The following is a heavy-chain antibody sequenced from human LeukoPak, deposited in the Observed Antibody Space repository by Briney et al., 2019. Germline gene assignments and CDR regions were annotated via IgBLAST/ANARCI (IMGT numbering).Heavy chain of an antibody. CDR1: GFTFSSYA. CDR3: AKGPYSSSSGDYDY. D-gene: IGHD6-6*01. Sequence: GGSLRLSCAASGFTFSSYAMSWVRQAPGKGLEWVSAISGSGGSTYYADSVKGRFTISRDNSKNTLYLQMNSLRAEDTAVYYCAKGPYSSSSGDYDYWGQGTLVTVSS. J-gene: IGHJ4*02. CDR2: ISGSGGST. V-gene: IGHV3-23*01.